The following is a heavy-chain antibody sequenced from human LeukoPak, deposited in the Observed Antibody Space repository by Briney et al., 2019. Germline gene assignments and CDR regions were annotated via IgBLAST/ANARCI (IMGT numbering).Heavy chain of an antibody. V-gene: IGHV4-59*12. D-gene: IGHD3-16*01. CDR1: GGSISSYY. Sequence: PSETLSLTFTVSGGSISSYYWSWIRQPPGKGLEWIGYIYYSGSTNYNPSLRSRVTISVDKSKNQFSLKLSSVTAADTAVYYCARERGDSFDYWGQGTLVTVSS. J-gene: IGHJ4*02. CDR3: ARERGDSFDY. CDR2: IYYSGST.